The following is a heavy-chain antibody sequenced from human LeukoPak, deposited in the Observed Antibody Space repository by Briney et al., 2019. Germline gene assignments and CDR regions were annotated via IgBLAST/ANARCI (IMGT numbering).Heavy chain of an antibody. D-gene: IGHD6-19*01. V-gene: IGHV3-23*01. CDR1: GFTFSSYA. Sequence: PGGSLRLSCAASGFTFSSYAMIWVRQAPGKGLEWVSAISGSGGSTYYADSVKGRFTISRDNSKNTLYLQMNSLRAEDTAVYYCAKTRGGWYYFDYWGQGTLVTVSS. CDR3: AKTRGGWYYFDY. J-gene: IGHJ4*02. CDR2: ISGSGGST.